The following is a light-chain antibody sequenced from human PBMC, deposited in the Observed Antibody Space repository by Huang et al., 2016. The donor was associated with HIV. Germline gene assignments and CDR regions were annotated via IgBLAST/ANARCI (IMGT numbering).Light chain of an antibody. V-gene: IGKV1-12*01. J-gene: IGKJ5*01. Sequence: DIQMTQSPSSVSASEGDTVTITWRASQDISIWLAWYQQKPREAPTLLIHSASILVSGVPSRFSGSGSGTNFSLTINGLRPDDFATYYCLQADISPRSFGQGTRLDIQ. CDR2: SAS. CDR1: QDISIW. CDR3: LQADISPRS.